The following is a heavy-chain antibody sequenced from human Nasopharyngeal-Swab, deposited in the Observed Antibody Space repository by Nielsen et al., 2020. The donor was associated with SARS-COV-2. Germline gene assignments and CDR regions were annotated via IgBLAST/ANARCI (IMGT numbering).Heavy chain of an antibody. V-gene: IGHV3-21*01. CDR3: ARDDAYGSGSYYNPSYGMDV. J-gene: IGHJ6*02. D-gene: IGHD3-10*01. CDR1: GFTFSSYS. Sequence: GESLKISCAASGFTFSSYSMNWVRQAPGKGLEWVSSISSSSSYIYYADSVKGRFTISRNNAKNSLYLQMNSLRAEDTAVYYCARDDAYGSGSYYNPSYGMDVWGQGTTVTVSS. CDR2: ISSSSSYI.